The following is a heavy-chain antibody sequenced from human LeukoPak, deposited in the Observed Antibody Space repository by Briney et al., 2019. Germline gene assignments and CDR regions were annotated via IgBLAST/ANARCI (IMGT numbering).Heavy chain of an antibody. D-gene: IGHD3-22*01. Sequence: PSETLSLTCTVSGYSINSGYYWGWIRQPPGQGLEWIAIIYHSGSTYYNPSLKSRVTISVDTSKNQFFLKLNSVTAADTAVYFCARYDSSGRTFDFWGQGTLVTVSS. CDR1: GYSINSGYY. CDR2: IYHSGST. J-gene: IGHJ4*02. CDR3: ARYDSSGRTFDF. V-gene: IGHV4-38-2*02.